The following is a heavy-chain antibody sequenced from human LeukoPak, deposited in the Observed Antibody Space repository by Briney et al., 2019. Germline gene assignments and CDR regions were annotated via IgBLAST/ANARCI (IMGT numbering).Heavy chain of an antibody. CDR2: ISYDGSNK. Sequence: PGGSLRLSCAASGFTFSSYGMHWVRQAPGKGLEWVAVISYDGSNKYYADSVKGRFTISRDNSKNTLYLQMNSLRAEGTAVYYCATTEGWFGEPLIYYYGMDVWGKGTTVTVSS. CDR3: ATTEGWFGEPLIYYYGMDV. V-gene: IGHV3-30*03. D-gene: IGHD3-10*01. J-gene: IGHJ6*04. CDR1: GFTFSSYG.